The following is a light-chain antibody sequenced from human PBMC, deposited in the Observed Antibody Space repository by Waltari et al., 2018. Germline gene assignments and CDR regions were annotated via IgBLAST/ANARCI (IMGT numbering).Light chain of an antibody. Sequence: EIVLTQSPATLSLSPGERATLSCRASQSVYNYLVWYQQKPGQDPRLLIYDTSNRATGSPARFSGSGSGTDFTLTISSLEPEDFAVYYCQQRSAWPGTFGQGTKLDIK. J-gene: IGKJ2*02. V-gene: IGKV3-11*01. CDR1: QSVYNY. CDR3: QQRSAWPGT. CDR2: DTS.